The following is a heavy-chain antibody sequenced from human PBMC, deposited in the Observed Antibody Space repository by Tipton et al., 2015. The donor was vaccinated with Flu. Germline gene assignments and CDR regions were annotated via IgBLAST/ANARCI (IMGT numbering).Heavy chain of an antibody. CDR1: GGSISSGGYS. J-gene: IGHJ4*02. Sequence: TLSLTCAVSGGSISSGGYSWSWIQQPPGKGLEWIGYIYHSGSTYYNPSLKSRVTISVDRSKNQFSLKLSSVTAADTAVYYCARALWIEGYFDYWGQGTLVTVSS. D-gene: IGHD3-3*01. V-gene: IGHV4-30-2*01. CDR3: ARALWIEGYFDY. CDR2: IYHSGST.